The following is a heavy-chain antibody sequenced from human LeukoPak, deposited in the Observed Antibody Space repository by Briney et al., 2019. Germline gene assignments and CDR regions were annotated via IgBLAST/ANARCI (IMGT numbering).Heavy chain of an antibody. CDR1: GGSISSGGYY. V-gene: IGHV4-31*03. CDR2: INHSGST. CDR3: ARVVVAATVDY. Sequence: SETLSLTCTVSGGSISSGGYYWSWIRQPPGKGLEWIGEINHSGSTNYNPSLKSRVTISVDTSKNQFSLKLTSVTAADAAVYYCARVVVAATVDYWGQGTLVTVSS. D-gene: IGHD2-15*01. J-gene: IGHJ4*02.